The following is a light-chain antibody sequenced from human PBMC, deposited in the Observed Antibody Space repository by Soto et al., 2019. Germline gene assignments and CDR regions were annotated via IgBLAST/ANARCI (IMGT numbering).Light chain of an antibody. J-gene: IGLJ2*01. Sequence: SYELTQPPSVSVAPGQTARITCGGNNIGSKSVHCYQQKPGHAPVLVVYDDGDRPSGIPERFSGSNSGNTATLIISRVEAGDEADYSCQVWDNSSDHVVFGGGTKLTVL. CDR3: QVWDNSSDHVV. CDR1: NIGSKS. V-gene: IGLV3-21*02. CDR2: DDG.